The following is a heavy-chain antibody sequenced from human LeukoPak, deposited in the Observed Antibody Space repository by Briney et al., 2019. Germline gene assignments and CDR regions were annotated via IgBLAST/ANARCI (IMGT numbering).Heavy chain of an antibody. CDR2: INHSGST. D-gene: IGHD6-19*01. J-gene: IGHJ4*02. V-gene: IGHV4-34*01. CDR1: GGSFSGYY. CDR3: ARRRIPGYSSGWYVREPRIQPYYFDY. Sequence: SETLSLTCAVYGGSFSGYYWSWIRQPPGKGLEWIGEINHSGSTNYNPSLKSRVTISVDTSKNQFSLKLSSVTAADTAVYYCARRRIPGYSSGWYVREPRIQPYYFDYWGQGTLVTVSS.